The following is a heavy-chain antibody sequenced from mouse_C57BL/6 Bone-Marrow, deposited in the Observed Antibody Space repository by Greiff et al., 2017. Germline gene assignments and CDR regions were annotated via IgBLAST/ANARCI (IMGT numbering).Heavy chain of an antibody. CDR1: GFTFTDYG. D-gene: IGHD2-3*01. CDR3: ARGWLLPFAY. J-gene: IGHJ3*01. V-gene: IGHV5-17*01. Sequence: EVMLVESGGGLVKPGGSLKLSCAASGFTFTDYGMHWVRQAPEKGLEWVAYISRGSSTIYYAHTVKGRYPISRDNAKNTLFLQMTRLRSEDTVMYYCARGWLLPFAYWGQGTLVTVSA. CDR2: ISRGSSTI.